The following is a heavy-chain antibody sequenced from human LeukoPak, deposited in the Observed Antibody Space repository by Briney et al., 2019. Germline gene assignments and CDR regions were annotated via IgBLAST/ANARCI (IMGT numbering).Heavy chain of an antibody. Sequence: SETLSLTCTVSGGSISSYYWSWIRQPPGKGLEWIGYIYYSGSTNYNPSLKSRVTISVDTSKNQFSLKLSSVTAADTAVYYCARVLMQQPYYYYYYMDVWGKGTTVTVSS. D-gene: IGHD6-13*01. CDR3: ARVLMQQPYYYYYYMDV. CDR1: GGSISSYY. V-gene: IGHV4-59*01. J-gene: IGHJ6*03. CDR2: IYYSGST.